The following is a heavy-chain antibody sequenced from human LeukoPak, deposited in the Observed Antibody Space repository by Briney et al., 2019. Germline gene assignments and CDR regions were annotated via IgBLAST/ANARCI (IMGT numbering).Heavy chain of an antibody. Sequence: GGSLRLSCAASGFTVSSNYMSWVRQAPGKGLEWVSVIYSGGSTYYADSVKGRFTISRDNSKDTLYLQMNSLRVEDTAVYYCARVEDRDGYTLGYWGQGTLVTVSS. D-gene: IGHD5-24*01. CDR2: IYSGGST. J-gene: IGHJ4*02. CDR3: ARVEDRDGYTLGY. CDR1: GFTVSSNY. V-gene: IGHV3-66*01.